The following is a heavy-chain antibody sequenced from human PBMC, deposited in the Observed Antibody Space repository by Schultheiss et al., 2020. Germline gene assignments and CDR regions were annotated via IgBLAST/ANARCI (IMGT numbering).Heavy chain of an antibody. D-gene: IGHD2-21*01. CDR1: GGSFSGYY. CDR2: IYYSGST. Sequence: LSLTCAVYGGSFSGYYWSWIRQPPGKGLEWIGYIYYSGSTNYNPSLKSRVTISVDTSKNQFSLKLSSVTAADTAVYYCARRLVRYGMDVWGQGTTVTVSS. J-gene: IGHJ6*02. V-gene: IGHV4-59*08. CDR3: ARRLVRYGMDV.